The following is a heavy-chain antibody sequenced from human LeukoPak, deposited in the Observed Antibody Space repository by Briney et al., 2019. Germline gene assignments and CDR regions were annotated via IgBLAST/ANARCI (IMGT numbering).Heavy chain of an antibody. J-gene: IGHJ6*02. D-gene: IGHD3-22*01. CDR2: IYYSGST. V-gene: IGHV4-59*08. Sequence: SETLSLTCTVSGGSISSYYWSWIRQPPGKGLEWIGYIYYSGSTNYNPSLKSRVTISVDTSKNQFSLKLSSVTAADTAVYYCARHYYDSRGDYYYGMDVWGQGTTVTVSS. CDR3: ARHYYDSRGDYYYGMDV. CDR1: GGSISSYY.